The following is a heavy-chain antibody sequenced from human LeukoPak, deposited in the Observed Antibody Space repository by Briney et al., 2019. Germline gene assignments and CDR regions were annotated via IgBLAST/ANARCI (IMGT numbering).Heavy chain of an antibody. CDR2: IRYDGSYK. Sequence: GGSLRLSCAASGFTFSSYGMHWVRQAPGKGLEWVAFIRYDGSYKYYADSVKGRFTISRDNSKNTLYLQMNSLRAEDTAVYCCAKCGGYDYVWGSYRPVDYWGQGTLVTVSS. CDR1: GFTFSSYG. D-gene: IGHD3-16*02. V-gene: IGHV3-30*02. CDR3: AKCGGYDYVWGSYRPVDY. J-gene: IGHJ4*02.